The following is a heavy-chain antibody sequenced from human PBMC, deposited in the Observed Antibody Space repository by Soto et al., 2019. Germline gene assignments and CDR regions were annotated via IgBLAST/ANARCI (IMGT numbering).Heavy chain of an antibody. J-gene: IGHJ5*02. D-gene: IGHD3-22*01. V-gene: IGHV1-69*01. CDR1: GGTFSSYA. CDR2: NIPIFGTA. CDR3: ARDYYDSSGATPQNWFDP. Sequence: QVQLVQSGAEVKKPGSSVKVSCKASGGTFSSYAISWVRQAPGQGLEWMGGNIPIFGTANYAQKFQGRVTITADESTSTAYMELSSLRSEDTAVYYCARDYYDSSGATPQNWFDPWGQGTLVTVSS.